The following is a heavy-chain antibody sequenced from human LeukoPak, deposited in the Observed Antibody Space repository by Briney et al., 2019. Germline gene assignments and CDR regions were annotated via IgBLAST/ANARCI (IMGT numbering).Heavy chain of an antibody. V-gene: IGHV3-53*01. CDR3: AKVLSGTSRQYFDY. J-gene: IGHJ4*02. D-gene: IGHD4/OR15-4a*01. CDR1: GFTVSSTY. CDR2: IYSGGST. Sequence: GGSLRLSCAASGFTVSSTYMSWVRQAPGKGLEWVSVIYSGGSTYYADSVKGRFTISRDNSKNTLYLQMNSLRAEDTAVYYCAKVLSGTSRQYFDYWGQGTLVTVSS.